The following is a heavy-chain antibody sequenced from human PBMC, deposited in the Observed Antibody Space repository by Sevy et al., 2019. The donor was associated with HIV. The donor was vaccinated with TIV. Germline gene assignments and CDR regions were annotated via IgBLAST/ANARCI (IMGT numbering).Heavy chain of an antibody. CDR1: GFTFSSYW. CDR3: AGDRGSDFWSGVGSLDY. V-gene: IGHV3-7*01. J-gene: IGHJ4*02. Sequence: GGSLRLSCAASGFTFSSYWMSWVRQAPGKGLEWVANIKQDGSEKYYVDSVKGRFTISRDNVKNSLYLQMNSLRAEDTAVYYCAGDRGSDFWSGVGSLDYWGQGTLVTVSS. CDR2: IKQDGSEK. D-gene: IGHD3-3*01.